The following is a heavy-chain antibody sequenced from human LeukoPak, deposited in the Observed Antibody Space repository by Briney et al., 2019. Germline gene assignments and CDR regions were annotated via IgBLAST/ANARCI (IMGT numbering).Heavy chain of an antibody. CDR1: GYTFTSYW. CDR2: IYPGDSDT. V-gene: IGHV5-51*01. D-gene: IGHD6-19*01. Sequence: KVSCKASGYTFTSYWIGWVRQMPGKGLEWMGIIYPGDSDTRYSPSFQGQVTISADKSISTAYLQWSSLKASDTAMYYCARLAGYSSGWHSTFDYWGQGTLVTVSS. CDR3: ARLAGYSSGWHSTFDY. J-gene: IGHJ4*02.